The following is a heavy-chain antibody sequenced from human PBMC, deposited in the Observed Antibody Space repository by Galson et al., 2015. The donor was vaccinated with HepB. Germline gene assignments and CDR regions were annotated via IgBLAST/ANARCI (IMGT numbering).Heavy chain of an antibody. D-gene: IGHD1-26*01. Sequence: SLRLSCAASGFTFSSYAMHWVRQAPGKGLEWVASISYDGSNKYYADSVKGRFTISRDHSKSTLYLQMNSLGAEDTAVYYCARDPSGTYYYDYWGQGTLVTVSS. V-gene: IGHV3-30-3*01. CDR2: ISYDGSNK. CDR3: ARDPSGTYYYDY. J-gene: IGHJ4*02. CDR1: GFTFSSYA.